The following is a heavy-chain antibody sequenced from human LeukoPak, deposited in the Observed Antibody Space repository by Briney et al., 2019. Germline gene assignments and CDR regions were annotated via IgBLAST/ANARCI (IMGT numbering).Heavy chain of an antibody. CDR1: GGSISSYY. Sequence: SETLSLTCTVSGGSISSYYWSWIRQPPGKGLEWIGYIYYSGSTNYNPSLKSRVTISVDTSKNQFSLKLSSVTAADTAVYYCAVGFEAGQFIAARYFDYWGQGTLVTVSS. J-gene: IGHJ4*02. D-gene: IGHD6-6*01. V-gene: IGHV4-59*01. CDR2: IYYSGST. CDR3: AVGFEAGQFIAARYFDY.